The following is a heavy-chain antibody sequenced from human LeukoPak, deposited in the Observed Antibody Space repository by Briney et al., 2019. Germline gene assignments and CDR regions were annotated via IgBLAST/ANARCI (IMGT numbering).Heavy chain of an antibody. Sequence: GGSLRLSCAASGFTFSSYWMSWVRQAPGKGLEWVANIKQDGSEKYYVDSVKGRFTISRDNAKNSLYLQMNSLRAEDTAVYYCARLYSSGWLYYYYYMDVWGKGTTVTVSS. CDR3: ARLYSSGWLYYYYYMDV. CDR1: GFTFSSYW. J-gene: IGHJ6*03. CDR2: IKQDGSEK. V-gene: IGHV3-7*01. D-gene: IGHD6-19*01.